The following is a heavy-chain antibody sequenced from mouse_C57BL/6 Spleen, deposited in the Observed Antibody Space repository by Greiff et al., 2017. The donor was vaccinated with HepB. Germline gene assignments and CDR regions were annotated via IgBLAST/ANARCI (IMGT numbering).Heavy chain of an antibody. CDR3: ARSPITTVGMDY. V-gene: IGHV1-80*01. J-gene: IGHJ4*01. CDR2: IYPGDGDT. CDR1: GYAFSSYW. D-gene: IGHD1-1*01. Sequence: VKLMESGAELVKPGASVKISCKASGYAFSSYWMNWVKQRPGKGLEWIGQIYPGDGDTNYNGKFKGKATLTADKSSSTAYMQLSSLTSEDSAVYFCARSPITTVGMDYWGQGTSVTVSS.